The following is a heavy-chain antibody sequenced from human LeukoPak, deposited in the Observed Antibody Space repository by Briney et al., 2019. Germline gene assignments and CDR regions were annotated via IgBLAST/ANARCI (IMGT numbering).Heavy chain of an antibody. Sequence: GGSLRLSCAASGFTFSSYWMSWVRQAPGKGLEWVANINQDGSEKYYVDSVKGRFTMSRDNAKNSLYLQMKSLRAEDTALYYCAKGCYGSGSYVDYWGQGSLVIVSS. CDR1: GFTFSSYW. CDR3: AKGCYGSGSYVDY. V-gene: IGHV3-7*03. J-gene: IGHJ4*02. CDR2: INQDGSEK. D-gene: IGHD3-10*01.